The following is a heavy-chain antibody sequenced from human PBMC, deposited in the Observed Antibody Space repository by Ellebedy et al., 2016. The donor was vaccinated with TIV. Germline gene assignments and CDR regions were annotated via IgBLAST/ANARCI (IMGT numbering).Heavy chain of an antibody. D-gene: IGHD2-15*01. CDR3: ARRVVVVEHMWRDP. CDR1: GYTFNTYG. CDR2: INAYNGNT. V-gene: IGHV1-18*01. Sequence: AASVKVSCKASGYTFNTYGIGWVRQAPGQGLEWMGWINAYNGNTNYSQNFQGRLSMTMDTSTRPAYMELKSMRYDDTAVYYCARRVVVVEHMWRDPWGQGTLVTVSS. J-gene: IGHJ5*02.